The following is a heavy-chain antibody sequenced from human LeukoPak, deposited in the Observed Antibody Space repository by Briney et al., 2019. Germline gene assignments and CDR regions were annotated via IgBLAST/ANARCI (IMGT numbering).Heavy chain of an antibody. CDR2: MNPNSGNT. J-gene: IGHJ5*02. D-gene: IGHD2-15*01. V-gene: IGHV1-8*01. CDR1: GYTFTSYD. CDR3: ARTPAIKTKGYCSGGSCSGYDP. Sequence: GASVKVSCKASGYTFTSYDINWVRQATGQGLEWMGWMNPNSGNTGYAQKFQGRVTMTRNTSISTAYMEPSSLRSEDTAVYYCARTPAIKTKGYCSGGSCSGYDPWGQGTLVTVSS.